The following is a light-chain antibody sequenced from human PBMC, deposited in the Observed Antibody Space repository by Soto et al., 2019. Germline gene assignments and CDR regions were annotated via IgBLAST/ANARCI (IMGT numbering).Light chain of an antibody. CDR1: SSDVGDYNY. V-gene: IGLV2-8*01. CDR3: SSYAGTNNVV. Sequence: QSALTQPPSASGSPGQSVTITCTGTSSDVGDYNYVSWYQQHPGKAPKLMIYDVTKRPPGVPDRFSGSKSGNTASLTVSELQAEDEADYYCSSYAGTNNVVFGGGTTLTVL. CDR2: DVT. J-gene: IGLJ2*01.